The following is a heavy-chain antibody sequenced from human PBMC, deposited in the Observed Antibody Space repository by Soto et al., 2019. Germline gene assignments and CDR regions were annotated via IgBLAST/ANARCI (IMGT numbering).Heavy chain of an antibody. Sequence: SVKVSCKASGGTFSSYAISWVRQAPGQGLEWMGGIIPIFGTANYAQKFQGRVTITADESTSTAYMELSSLRSEDTAVYYCATGYSYGSLFDYWGQGTLVTVSS. CDR2: IIPIFGTA. CDR1: GGTFSSYA. V-gene: IGHV1-69*13. CDR3: ATGYSYGSLFDY. J-gene: IGHJ4*02. D-gene: IGHD5-18*01.